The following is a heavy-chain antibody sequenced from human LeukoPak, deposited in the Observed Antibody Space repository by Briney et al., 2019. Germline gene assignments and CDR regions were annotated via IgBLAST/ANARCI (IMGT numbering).Heavy chain of an antibody. Sequence: SETLSLTCTVSGASISSYYWSWIRQPPGKGLEWIGEINHSGSTNYNPSLKSRVTISVDTSKNQFSLKLSSVTAADTAVYYCARASGWYDYWGQGTLVTVSS. D-gene: IGHD6-19*01. CDR1: GASISSYY. V-gene: IGHV4-34*01. CDR3: ARASGWYDY. CDR2: INHSGST. J-gene: IGHJ4*02.